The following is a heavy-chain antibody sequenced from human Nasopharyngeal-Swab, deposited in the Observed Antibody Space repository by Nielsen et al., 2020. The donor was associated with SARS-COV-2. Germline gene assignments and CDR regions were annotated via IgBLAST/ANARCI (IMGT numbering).Heavy chain of an antibody. CDR2: INHSGST. CDR1: GGSFSGYY. CDR3: ARSFCSTTSCNIGDY. D-gene: IGHD2-2*01. Sequence: SETLSLTCAVYGGSFSGYYWSWIRQPPGKGLEWIGEINHSGSTNYNPSLTSRVTLSVDTPNNQFSLRLRSVTAADVAVYYCARSFCSTTSCNIGDYWGQGTLVTVSS. J-gene: IGHJ4*02. V-gene: IGHV4-34*01.